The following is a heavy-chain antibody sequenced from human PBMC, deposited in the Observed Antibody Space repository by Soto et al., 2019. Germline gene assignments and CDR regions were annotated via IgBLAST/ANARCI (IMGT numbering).Heavy chain of an antibody. CDR2: IYYSGST. CDR1: GGSVSSGSYY. CDR3: ARSSGYSSSRFDY. V-gene: IGHV4-61*01. D-gene: IGHD6-13*01. J-gene: IGHJ4*02. Sequence: SETLSLTCTVSGGSVSSGSYYWSWIRQPPGKGLEWIGYIYYSGSTKYNPSLKSRVTISVDTSKNQFSLKLSSVTAADTAVYYCARSSGYSSSRFDYWGQGILVTFSS.